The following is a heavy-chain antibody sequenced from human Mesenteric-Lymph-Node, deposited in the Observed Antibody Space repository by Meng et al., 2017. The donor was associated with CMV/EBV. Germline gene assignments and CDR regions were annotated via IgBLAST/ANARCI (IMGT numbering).Heavy chain of an antibody. CDR1: GYTFTSYG. Sequence: ASGYTFTSYGISWVRQAPGQGLEWMGIFNPSGGTPTSAQKFQGRVTMTGVASTATVYMELSGLRSEDTAVYYCARDRGYFDSTGLDYWGPGTLVTVSS. J-gene: IGHJ4*02. CDR3: ARDRGYFDSTGLDY. CDR2: FNPSGGTP. D-gene: IGHD3-22*01. V-gene: IGHV1-46*01.